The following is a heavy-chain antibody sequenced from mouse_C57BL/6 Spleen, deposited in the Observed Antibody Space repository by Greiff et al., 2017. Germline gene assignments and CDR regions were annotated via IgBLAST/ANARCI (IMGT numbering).Heavy chain of an antibody. Sequence: QVQLQQSGAELVKPGASVKLSCKASGYTFTEYTIHWVKQRSGQGLEWIGWFYPGSGSITYNEKFKDKATLTADKSSSTVYMELSRLTSEDSAVYFCARHEDGLYGSSYVGFDYWGQGTTLTVSS. J-gene: IGHJ2*01. CDR1: GYTFTEYT. CDR2: FYPGSGSI. V-gene: IGHV1-62-2*01. D-gene: IGHD1-1*01. CDR3: ARHEDGLYGSSYVGFDY.